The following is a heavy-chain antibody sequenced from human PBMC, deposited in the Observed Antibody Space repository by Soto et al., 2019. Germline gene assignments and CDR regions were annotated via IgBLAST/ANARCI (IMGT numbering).Heavy chain of an antibody. CDR1: GYTFTSYY. D-gene: IGHD2-15*01. Sequence: KVSCKAAGYTFTSYYMHWLRQAPGQGLEWMGIINPSGGSTSYAQKFQGRVTMTRDTSTSTVYMELSSLRSEDTAVYYCASLKGGQLYCSGGRCYSNYYGMDVWGQGTTVTVSS. CDR3: ASLKGGQLYCSGGRCYSNYYGMDV. CDR2: INPSGGST. V-gene: IGHV1-46*01. J-gene: IGHJ6*02.